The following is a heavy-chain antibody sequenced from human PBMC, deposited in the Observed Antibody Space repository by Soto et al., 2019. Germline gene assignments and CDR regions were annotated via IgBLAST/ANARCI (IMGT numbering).Heavy chain of an antibody. CDR3: AKGGDYGSVHY. CDR1: GFTFSSFR. V-gene: IGHV3-74*01. D-gene: IGHD3-10*01. J-gene: IGHJ4*02. CDR2: INGDGSST. Sequence: GGSLRLSCEASGFTFSSFRMYWVRQAPGKGLVWVSHINGDGSSTTYADSVKGRFTISRDNAKDTLYLQMSSLRAEDTAVYYCAKGGDYGSVHYWGQGTLVTVSS.